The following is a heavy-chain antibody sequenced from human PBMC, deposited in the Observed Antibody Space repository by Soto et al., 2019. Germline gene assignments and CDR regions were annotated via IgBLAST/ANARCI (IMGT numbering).Heavy chain of an antibody. CDR1: GYIFVNYG. CDR3: AMGDNYVTPTTQDV. CDR2: ISPYSGNT. V-gene: IGHV1-18*01. D-gene: IGHD3-16*01. Sequence: QVQLVQSGDEVRKPGSSVKVSCKASGYIFVNYGIAWVRQAPGQGLEWMGWISPYSGNTHYASKVQGRLTMTTDTTNTTTYMAQGGLTTDETAVSYCAMGDNYVTPTTQDVWGQGTTVTVSS. J-gene: IGHJ6*02.